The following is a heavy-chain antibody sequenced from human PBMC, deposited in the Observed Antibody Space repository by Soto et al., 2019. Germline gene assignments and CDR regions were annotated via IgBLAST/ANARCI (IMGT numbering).Heavy chain of an antibody. J-gene: IGHJ3*02. CDR3: ARPGSYSAFDI. V-gene: IGHV1-69*13. D-gene: IGHD1-26*01. CDR2: IIPIFGTA. CDR1: GYTFTTFG. Sequence: ASVKVSCKASGYTFTTFGISWVRQAPGQGLEWMGGIIPIFGTANYAQKFQGRVTITADESTSTAYMELSSLRSEDTAVYYCARPGSYSAFDIWGQGTMVTVSS.